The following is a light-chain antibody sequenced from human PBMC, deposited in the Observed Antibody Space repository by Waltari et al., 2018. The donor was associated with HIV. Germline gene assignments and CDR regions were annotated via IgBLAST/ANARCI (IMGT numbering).Light chain of an antibody. J-gene: IGLJ2*01. CDR2: DVY. V-gene: IGLV1-51*01. Sequence: QSVLTQPPSVSAAPGQKVTISCSGSSSNIGNRYVSWYQQTPGTAPKLLSYDVYKRPSGIPDRFSGSKSGTSSTLGITGLQTGDEADYYCGTWDTNLSVALFGGGTKLTVL. CDR3: GTWDTNLSVAL. CDR1: SSNIGNRY.